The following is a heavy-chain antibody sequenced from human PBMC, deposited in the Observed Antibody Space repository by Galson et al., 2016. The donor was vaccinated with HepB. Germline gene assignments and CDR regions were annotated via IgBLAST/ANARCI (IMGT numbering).Heavy chain of an antibody. CDR2: IPDNERT. CDR3: ARGPHCISTSCYLRSHRYFDP. Sequence: SETLSLTCTVSVGSVSSASHYWSWVRQPTGKGLEWIGYIPDNERTNYNPSLKGRVTLSLDTSKYQFSLKLSSVTAADTAVYYCARGPHCISTSCYLRSHRYFDPWGQGTLVTVSS. D-gene: IGHD2-2*01. V-gene: IGHV4-61*01. J-gene: IGHJ5*02. CDR1: VGSVSSASHY.